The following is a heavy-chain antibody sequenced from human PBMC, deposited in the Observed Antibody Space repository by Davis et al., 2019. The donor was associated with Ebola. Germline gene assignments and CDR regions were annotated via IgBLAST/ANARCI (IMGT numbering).Heavy chain of an antibody. Sequence: GESLKISCAASGFTFSSYAMHWVRQAPGKGLEWVAVISYDGSNKYYADSVKGRFTISRDNSKNTLYLQMNSLRAEDTAVYYCARVGQLVPSQFDYWGQGTLVTVSS. CDR2: ISYDGSNK. CDR1: GFTFSSYA. CDR3: ARVGQLVPSQFDY. J-gene: IGHJ4*02. V-gene: IGHV3-30-3*01. D-gene: IGHD6-13*01.